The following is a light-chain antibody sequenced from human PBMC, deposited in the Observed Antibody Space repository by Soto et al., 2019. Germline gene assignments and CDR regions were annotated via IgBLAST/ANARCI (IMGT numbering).Light chain of an antibody. J-gene: IGLJ2*01. CDR1: SRDVGGYNS. CDR2: DVS. CDR3: SSYTSSSTLMV. Sequence: QSALTQPASVSGSPGQSITISCTGTSRDVGGYNSVSWYQQHPGKAPKLMIYDVSNRPSGVSNRFSGSKSANTASLTISGLQAEDDADYYCSSYTSSSTLMVFGGGTKLTVL. V-gene: IGLV2-14*01.